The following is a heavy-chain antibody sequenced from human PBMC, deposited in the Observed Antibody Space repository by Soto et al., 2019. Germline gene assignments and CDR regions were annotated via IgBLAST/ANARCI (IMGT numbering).Heavy chain of an antibody. V-gene: IGHV3-23*01. CDR2: ISDSGGSI. CDR1: GFTFSSYA. Sequence: PGGSLRLSCAASGFTFSSYAMSWVRQAPGKGLEWVAGISDSGGSIYYADSVKGRFTISRDNSKNTLYLQMNSLRAEDTAVYYCADTVPGVSYYGMDVWGQGTTVTVSS. CDR3: ADTVPGVSYYGMDV. J-gene: IGHJ6*02. D-gene: IGHD4-17*01.